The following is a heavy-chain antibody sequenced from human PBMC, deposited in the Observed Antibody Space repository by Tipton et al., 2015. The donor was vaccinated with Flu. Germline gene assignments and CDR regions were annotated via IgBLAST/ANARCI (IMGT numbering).Heavy chain of an antibody. CDR3: AKPYLPIAAAASFFAY. J-gene: IGHJ4*02. Sequence: SLRLSCAASGFTFDDYAMHWVRQAPGKGLEWVSLISWDGGSTYYADSVKGRFTISRDNSKNSLYLQMNSLRAEDTALYYCAKPYLPIAAAASFFAYWGQGTLVTVSS. D-gene: IGHD6-13*01. CDR1: GFTFDDYA. V-gene: IGHV3-43D*03. CDR2: ISWDGGST.